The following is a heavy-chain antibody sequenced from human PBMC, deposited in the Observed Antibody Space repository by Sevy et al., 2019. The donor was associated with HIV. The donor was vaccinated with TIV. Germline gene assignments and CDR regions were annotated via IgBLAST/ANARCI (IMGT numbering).Heavy chain of an antibody. Sequence: ASVKVSCKASGYTCTSYRVSWVRQAPGQGLEWMGWISAHNGDTHYAQKFQGRVTMTTDTPTSTAYMDLRSLRSDDTAVYYCARAYCSGGSCYSLAYWGQGTLVTVSS. CDR1: GYTCTSYR. CDR2: ISAHNGDT. J-gene: IGHJ4*02. D-gene: IGHD2-15*01. CDR3: ARAYCSGGSCYSLAY. V-gene: IGHV1-18*01.